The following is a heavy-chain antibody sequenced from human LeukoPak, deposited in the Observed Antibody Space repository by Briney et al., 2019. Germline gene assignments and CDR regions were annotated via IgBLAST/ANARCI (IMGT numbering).Heavy chain of an antibody. CDR2: INHSGST. J-gene: IGHJ6*03. CDR3: ASQGHHGKIVGTTLSYFYMDV. V-gene: IGHV4-34*01. Sequence: SETLSLTCAVYGGSFSGYYWSWIRQPPGKGLEWIGEINHSGSTNYNPSLESRVTISVDTPKNQFSLKLSSVTAADTAFYYCASQGHHGKIVGTTLSYFYMDVWGKGTTVTVSS. CDR1: GGSFSGYY. D-gene: IGHD1-26*01.